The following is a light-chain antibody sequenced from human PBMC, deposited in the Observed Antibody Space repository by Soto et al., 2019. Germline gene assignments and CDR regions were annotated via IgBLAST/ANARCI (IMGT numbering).Light chain of an antibody. Sequence: DIVMTQSPLSLPVTPGEPASISCRSSQSLLHSNGYNYLDWYLQKPGQSPQLLIYLGSNRASGVPAWFIGSRSGRDFTLTISRVEAEDVGVYYCMQALQTPPYTFGQGTKLEIK. CDR1: QSLLHSNGYNY. CDR2: LGS. J-gene: IGKJ2*01. V-gene: IGKV2-28*01. CDR3: MQALQTPPYT.